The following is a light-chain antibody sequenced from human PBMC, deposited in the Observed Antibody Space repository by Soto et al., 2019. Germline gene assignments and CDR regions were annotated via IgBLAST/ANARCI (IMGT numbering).Light chain of an antibody. Sequence: QSVLTQSPSASASLGPSVTLTCTLSSGHSNYAIAWHQQQPETGPRYLMKLNRDGSHSKGDGIPNRCSGSSSGAERYLTISSLQSEDEDDYYCQTWSTGIVIFGGGTKVTVL. V-gene: IGLV4-69*01. CDR2: LNRDGSH. J-gene: IGLJ2*01. CDR1: SGHSNYA. CDR3: QTWSTGIVI.